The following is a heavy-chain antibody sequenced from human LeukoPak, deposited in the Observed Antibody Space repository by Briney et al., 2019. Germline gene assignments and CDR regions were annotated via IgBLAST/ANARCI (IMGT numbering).Heavy chain of an antibody. CDR3: AKAVDSSGYFSRDAFDI. Sequence: PGGSLRLSYAPSGFTFSSYAMSWVRQAPGKGLEWVAVISGGGSGTYYADSVRGRFTISRDNSKNTVYLQMNSLRAEDTAIYYCAKAVDSSGYFSRDAFDIWGQGTMVTVSS. J-gene: IGHJ3*02. D-gene: IGHD3-22*01. V-gene: IGHV3-23*01. CDR2: ISGGGSGT. CDR1: GFTFSSYA.